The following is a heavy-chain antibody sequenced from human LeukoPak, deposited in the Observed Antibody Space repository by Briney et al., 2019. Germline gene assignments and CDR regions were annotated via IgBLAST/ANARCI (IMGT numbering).Heavy chain of an antibody. CDR3: ARGPWGRGVANLNTETYYYAMDV. V-gene: IGHV3-30*19. J-gene: IGHJ6*02. Sequence: PGGSLRLSCAASGFTFSSYGMHWVRQAPDKGLEWVALISYDGSNKYYADSVKGRFTIPKDNSRNTLYLLMSNLRADDAGVYSCARGPWGRGVANLNTETYYYAMDVWGQGTTVTVSS. D-gene: IGHD3-10*01. CDR2: ISYDGSNK. CDR1: GFTFSSYG.